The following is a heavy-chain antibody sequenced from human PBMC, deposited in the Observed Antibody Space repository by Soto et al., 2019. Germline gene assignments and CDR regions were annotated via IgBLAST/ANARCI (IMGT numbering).Heavy chain of an antibody. CDR2: IIPIFGTA. V-gene: IGHV1-69*01. D-gene: IGHD2-15*01. J-gene: IGHJ6*02. Sequence: QVQLVQSGAEVKKPGSSVKVSCKAPGGTFSSYAISWVRQAPGQGLEWMGGIIPIFGTAKYAQKFQGRVTDTADGSTSTGYMELSSLRSEQTAGYYCARSQGGSSSLDIYYYYSYGMDVWGQGTTVTVSS. CDR3: ARSQGGSSSLDIYYYYSYGMDV. CDR1: GGTFSSYA.